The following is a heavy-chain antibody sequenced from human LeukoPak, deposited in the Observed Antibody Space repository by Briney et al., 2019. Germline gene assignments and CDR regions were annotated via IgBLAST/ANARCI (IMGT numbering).Heavy chain of an antibody. J-gene: IGHJ4*02. Sequence: GGPLRLSCAASGFTFSSYAMSWVRQAPGKGLEWVSVISGSGGSTYYADSVKGRFTISRDNSKNTLYLRMNSLRAEDTAVYYCAKGELSSDAFYFDYWGQGALVTVSS. V-gene: IGHV3-23*01. CDR1: GFTFSSYA. D-gene: IGHD1-7*01. CDR2: ISGSGGST. CDR3: AKGELSSDAFYFDY.